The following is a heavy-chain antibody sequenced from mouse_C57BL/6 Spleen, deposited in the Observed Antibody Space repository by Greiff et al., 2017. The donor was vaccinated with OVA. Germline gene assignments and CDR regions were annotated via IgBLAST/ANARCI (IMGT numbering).Heavy chain of an antibody. Sequence: VQLQQSGAELVRPGASVTLSCKASGYTFTDYEMHWVKQTPVHGLEWIGAIDPETGGTAYNQKFKGKAILTADKSSSTAYMELRSLTSEDSAVYYCTSCYGSSLFDYWGQGTTLTASS. CDR3: TSCYGSSLFDY. D-gene: IGHD1-1*01. J-gene: IGHJ2*01. V-gene: IGHV1-15*01. CDR2: IDPETGGT. CDR1: GYTFTDYE.